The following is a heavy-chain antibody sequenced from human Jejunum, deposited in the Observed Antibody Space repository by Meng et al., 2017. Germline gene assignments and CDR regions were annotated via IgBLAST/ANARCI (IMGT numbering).Heavy chain of an antibody. V-gene: IGHV3-23*04. CDR3: AKLVKS. CDR1: GFSLSSSS. Sequence: VQLVESGGDLVQPGGSLRLACAASGFSLSSSSMSWVRQAPGKGLEWVSVITGSAGSTYYADSVEGRFTTSRDISKNTLYLQMNSLRAEDTAVYYCAKLVKSWGQGTLVTVSS. CDR2: ITGSAGST. D-gene: IGHD4-23*01. J-gene: IGHJ4*02.